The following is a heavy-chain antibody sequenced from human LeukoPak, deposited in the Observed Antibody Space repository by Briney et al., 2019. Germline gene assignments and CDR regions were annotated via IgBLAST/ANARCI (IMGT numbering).Heavy chain of an antibody. CDR2: INPNSGDT. D-gene: IGHD3-9*01. J-gene: IGHJ4*02. V-gene: IGHV1-2*02. CDR3: ARHFNLKGFDS. Sequence: GASVKVSCKTSGYTFTVYYMHWVRQAPGKGLEWMGWINPNSGDTNYAQEFQGRVTMTRDTSIRTVYMELSRLRSDDTAVYYCARHFNLKGFDSWGQGTLITVSS. CDR1: GYTFTVYY.